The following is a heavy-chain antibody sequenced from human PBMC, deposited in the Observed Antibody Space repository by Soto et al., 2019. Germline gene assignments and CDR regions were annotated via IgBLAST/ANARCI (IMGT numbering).Heavy chain of an antibody. Sequence: EVQLVESGGGLVKPGGSLRLSCAASGFTFSSYSMNWVRQAPGKGLEWVSSISSSSSYIYYADSVKGRFTISRDNAKNSLYLQMNSLRAEDTAVYYCARDGGKSVRGVPVGYYYGMDVWGQGTTVTVSS. J-gene: IGHJ6*02. CDR3: ARDGGKSVRGVPVGYYYGMDV. V-gene: IGHV3-21*01. CDR1: GFTFSSYS. D-gene: IGHD3-10*01. CDR2: ISSSSSYI.